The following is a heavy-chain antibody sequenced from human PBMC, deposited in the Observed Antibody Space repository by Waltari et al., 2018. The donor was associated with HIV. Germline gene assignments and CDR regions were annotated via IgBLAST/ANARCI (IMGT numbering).Heavy chain of an antibody. D-gene: IGHD5-12*01. J-gene: IGHJ3*02. Sequence: QLVESGGGLVKPGGSLRLSCGASGFTFSFSSYTMNWVRQAPGKGLEWVASISRSSSFIYTAESVKGRFTISRDNVKKSVDLQMNSLRPEDTAVYYCAREDYSGYVRHAFDIWGQGTMVTVSS. CDR3: AREDYSGYVRHAFDI. CDR1: GFTFSFSSYT. V-gene: IGHV3-21*02. CDR2: ISRSSSFI.